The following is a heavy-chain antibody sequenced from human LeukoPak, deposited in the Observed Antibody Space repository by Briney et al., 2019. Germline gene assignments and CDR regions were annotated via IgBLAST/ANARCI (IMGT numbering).Heavy chain of an antibody. Sequence: GGSLRLSCTASGFTFGDYAMSWFRQAPGKGLEWVAVISYDGSNKYYADSVKGRFTISRDNSKNTLYLQMNSLRAEDTAVYYCARIGHDLYQTFDLWGNGNLITVSS. V-gene: IGHV3-30-3*01. D-gene: IGHD2-2*01. J-gene: IGHJ5*02. CDR3: ARIGHDLYQTFDL. CDR2: ISYDGSNK. CDR1: GFTFGDYA.